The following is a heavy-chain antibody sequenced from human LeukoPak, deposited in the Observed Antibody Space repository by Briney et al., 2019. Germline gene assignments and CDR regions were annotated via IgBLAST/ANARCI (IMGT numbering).Heavy chain of an antibody. D-gene: IGHD4-17*01. CDR2: IRYDGSNK. Sequence: PGGSLRLSRAASRFTFSTYGMHWVRQAPGKGLEWVAFIRYDGSNKYYADSVKGRFTISRDNSKNTLYVQMNSLRAEDTAVYYCAKEIWPTVTIPGRTYFNYWGQGTLVTVSS. V-gene: IGHV3-30*02. J-gene: IGHJ4*02. CDR3: AKEIWPTVTIPGRTYFNY. CDR1: RFTFSTYG.